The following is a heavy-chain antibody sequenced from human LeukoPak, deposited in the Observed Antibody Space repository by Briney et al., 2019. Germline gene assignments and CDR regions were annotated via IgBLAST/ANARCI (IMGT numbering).Heavy chain of an antibody. CDR3: ARVGGNYAIDY. V-gene: IGHV1-2*02. J-gene: IGHJ4*02. D-gene: IGHD1-7*01. Sequence: GASVKVSCKASGYTFTGYYIHWVRQAPGQGLEWMGWINPNSGVTIYAQKFEGRVTMTRDTSISTAYMELGRLTSDDTAVYYCARVGGNYAIDYWGQGTLVTVSS. CDR2: INPNSGVT. CDR1: GYTFTGYY.